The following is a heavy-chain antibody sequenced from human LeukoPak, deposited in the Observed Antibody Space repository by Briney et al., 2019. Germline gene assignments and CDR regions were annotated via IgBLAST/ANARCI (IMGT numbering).Heavy chain of an antibody. J-gene: IGHJ1*01. Sequence: ASVKVSCKVSGHTLTELSMHWVRQAPGKGLEWMGGFDPEDGETIYAQKFQGRVTMTEDTSTDTAYMELSSLRSEDTAVYYCATDLLRGDSSGRYVFQHWGQGTLVTVSS. CDR3: ATDLLRGDSSGRYVFQH. CDR1: GHTLTELS. D-gene: IGHD6-19*01. CDR2: FDPEDGET. V-gene: IGHV1-24*01.